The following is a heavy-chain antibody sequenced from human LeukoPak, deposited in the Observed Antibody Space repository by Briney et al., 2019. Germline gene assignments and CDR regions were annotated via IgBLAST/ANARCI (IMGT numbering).Heavy chain of an antibody. D-gene: IGHD5-18*01. Sequence: GGSLRLSCAASGFVFSSYAMSWVRQAPGKGLEWVSAVSSGGGGTTYYADSVKGRFTISRDNSKNTLYLQLNSLRAEDTAVYYCAKDQPGGYSYGNFDYWGQGTLVTVSS. CDR1: GFVFSSYA. CDR2: VSSGGGGTT. CDR3: AKDQPGGYSYGNFDY. V-gene: IGHV3-23*01. J-gene: IGHJ4*02.